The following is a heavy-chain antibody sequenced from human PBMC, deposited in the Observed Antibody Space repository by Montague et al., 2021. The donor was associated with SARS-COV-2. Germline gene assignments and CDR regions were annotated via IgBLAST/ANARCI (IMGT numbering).Heavy chain of an antibody. D-gene: IGHD6-19*01. V-gene: IGHV4-34*01. CDR2: INHRGLT. CDR1: GESFSEYI. Sequence: SETLSLTCAVYGESFSEYIWNWIRQPPGKGLVWIGEINHRGLTKYNPSLNSRVTLSVGTSRNQFSPKLNSVAAADTAMYYCVRSVGRGGTLYSSGWSKYPFDFWGQGTLVTVSS. J-gene: IGHJ4*02. CDR3: VRSVGRGGTLYSSGWSKYPFDF.